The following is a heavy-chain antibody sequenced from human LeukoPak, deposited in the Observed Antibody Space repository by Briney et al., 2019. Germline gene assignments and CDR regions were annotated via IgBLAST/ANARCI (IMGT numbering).Heavy chain of an antibody. CDR2: INPSGGST. V-gene: IGHV1-46*01. J-gene: IGHJ4*02. CDR1: GYSFTNYY. Sequence: ASVRVSCKASGYSFTNYYMHWVRRAPGQGLEWMTMINPSGGSTTYAQNLQDRVTVTRDMSTSTVYMELSSLTSEDTAVYYCARTRGYYFDYWGQGTLVTVSS. CDR3: ARTRGYYFDY.